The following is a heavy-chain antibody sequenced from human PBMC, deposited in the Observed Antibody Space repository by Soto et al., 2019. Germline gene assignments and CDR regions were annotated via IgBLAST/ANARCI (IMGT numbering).Heavy chain of an antibody. D-gene: IGHD3-22*01. V-gene: IGHV3-64D*08. CDR1: AFTFSTYP. Sequence: PGGSLRLSCSASAFTFSTYPIHWVRQAPGKGLEYVSAISSTGGSTYYADSVKGRFTISRDNSENTLYLQMSSLRAEGTAVYHCVQAIFDTSGYYYAYWGQGTQVTVSS. J-gene: IGHJ4*02. CDR3: VQAIFDTSGYYYAY. CDR2: ISSTGGST.